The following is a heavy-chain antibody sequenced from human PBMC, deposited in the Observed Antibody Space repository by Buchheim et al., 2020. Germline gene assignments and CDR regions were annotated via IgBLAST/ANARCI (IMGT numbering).Heavy chain of an antibody. CDR2: IYYSGST. J-gene: IGHJ6*02. CDR3: ARTYYDFWSGYLPYYYYGMDV. CDR1: GGSISSYY. V-gene: IGHV4-59*08. Sequence: QVQLQESGPGLVKPSETLSLTCTVSGGSISSYYWSWIRQPPGKGLEWIGYIYYSGSTNYNPSLKSRVTISVDTSKNQFSLKLSSATAADTAVYYCARTYYDFWSGYLPYYYYGMDVWGQGTT. D-gene: IGHD3-3*01.